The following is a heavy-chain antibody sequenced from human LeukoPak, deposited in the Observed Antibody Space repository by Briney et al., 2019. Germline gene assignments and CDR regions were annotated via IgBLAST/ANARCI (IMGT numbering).Heavy chain of an antibody. CDR2: FTTSSPYI. Sequence: SGGSLRLSCAASGFTFSDSTMTWVRQAPGKGLEWVSSFTTSSPYIFYADSVKGRFTISRDNAKNSLYLQMNSLRADDTAVYYCARDFWGYYVDQWGQGILVTVSS. CDR1: GFTFSDST. J-gene: IGHJ4*02. D-gene: IGHD3-3*01. V-gene: IGHV3-21*01. CDR3: ARDFWGYYVDQ.